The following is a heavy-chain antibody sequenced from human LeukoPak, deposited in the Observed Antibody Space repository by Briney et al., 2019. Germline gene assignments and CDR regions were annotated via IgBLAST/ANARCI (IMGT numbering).Heavy chain of an antibody. CDR3: ARDQSSFSHYYYYYYVDV. CDR1: GYTFTGYY. CDR2: INPNSGGT. V-gene: IGHV1-2*02. D-gene: IGHD6-19*01. J-gene: IGHJ6*03. Sequence: ASVKVSCKASGYTFTGYYMHWVRQAPGQGLEWMGWINPNSGGTNYAQKFQGRVTMTRDTSISTAYMELSRLRPDDTAVYYCARDQSSFSHYYYYYYVDVWGKGTTVTVSS.